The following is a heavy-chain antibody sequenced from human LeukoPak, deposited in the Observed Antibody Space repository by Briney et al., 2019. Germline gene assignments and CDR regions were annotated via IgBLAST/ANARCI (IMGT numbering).Heavy chain of an antibody. Sequence: PGGSLRLSCAASGFTFSNYAMNWVRQAPGKGLEWISYITSSGTIYYADSVKGRFTISRDNAKNSLYLQMNSLRAEDTAVYYCARGWVSGTYYGWGQGTLVTVSS. D-gene: IGHD1-26*01. CDR2: ITSSGTI. CDR3: ARGWVSGTYYG. CDR1: GFTFSNYA. J-gene: IGHJ4*02. V-gene: IGHV3-48*01.